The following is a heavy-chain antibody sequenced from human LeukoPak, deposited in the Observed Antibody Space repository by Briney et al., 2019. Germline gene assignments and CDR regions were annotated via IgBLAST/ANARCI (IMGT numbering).Heavy chain of an antibody. D-gene: IGHD3-3*01. J-gene: IGHJ4*02. CDR1: GFTFSSYA. Sequence: GGSLRLSCAASGFTFSSYAMSWVRQAPGEGLEWVSAISGSGGSTYYADSVKGRFTISRDNSKNTLYLQMNSLRAEDTAVYYCAKAPPTIFGVVSYYFDYWGQGTLVTVSS. V-gene: IGHV3-23*01. CDR2: ISGSGGST. CDR3: AKAPPTIFGVVSYYFDY.